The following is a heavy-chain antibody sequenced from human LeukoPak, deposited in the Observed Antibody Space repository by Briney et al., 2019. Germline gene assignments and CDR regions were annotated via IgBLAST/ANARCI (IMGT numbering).Heavy chain of an antibody. D-gene: IGHD1-14*01. CDR3: ARGPEYMSPFDD. CDR1: GFTLSTYG. Sequence: GGSLRLSCAASGFTLSTYGMAWVRQAPGKGLEWVANIKQDGSDKHYVDSVKGRFTISRDNAKNSLYLQMNGLRAEDTAVYYCARGPEYMSPFDDCGQGALITVSS. V-gene: IGHV3-7*01. CDR2: IKQDGSDK. J-gene: IGHJ4*02.